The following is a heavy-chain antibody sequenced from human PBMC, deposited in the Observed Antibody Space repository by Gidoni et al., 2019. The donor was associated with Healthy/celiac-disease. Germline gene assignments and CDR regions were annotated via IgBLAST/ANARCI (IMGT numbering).Heavy chain of an antibody. CDR1: GDTFSSYY. J-gene: IGHJ5*02. Sequence: QLSPLQSGAVVKKTGASVKVSYMSSGDTFSSYYMHWVRQDPGQGLEWIGIINPRGGSTSYGQKCQGRDTMARDTSTSTIYMELSSLRCETTAVCYCARDGDYCDSKEGERIDPWGQGTLVTVSS. CDR3: ARDGDYCDSKEGERIDP. D-gene: IGHD3-22*01. V-gene: IGHV1-46*03. CDR2: INPRGGST.